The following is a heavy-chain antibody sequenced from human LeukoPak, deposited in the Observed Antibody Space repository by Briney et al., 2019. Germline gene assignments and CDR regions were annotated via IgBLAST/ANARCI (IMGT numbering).Heavy chain of an antibody. CDR3: ARDGTSRWYFDS. CDR1: GFIFSDHY. V-gene: IGHV3-11*01. D-gene: IGHD6-13*01. CDR2: SSSSGNTT. Sequence: KPGGSLRLSCAASGFIFSDHYMSWIRQAPGKGLEWLSYSSSSGNTTHYADSVRGRFTISRDNAKNSLFLQMNSLRVEDTAIYYRARDGTSRWYFDSWGQGTLVTVAS. J-gene: IGHJ4*02.